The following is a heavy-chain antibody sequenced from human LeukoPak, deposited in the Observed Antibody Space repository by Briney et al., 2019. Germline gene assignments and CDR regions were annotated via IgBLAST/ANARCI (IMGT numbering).Heavy chain of an antibody. CDR1: GYTFTSYG. CDR2: ISAYNGNT. CDR3: ARDWTIFGVVIPSY. Sequence: ASVKVSCKASGYTFTSYGISWVRQAPGQGLEWMGWISAYNGNTNYAQKLQGRVTMTTDTSTSTAYMELRSLRSDDTAVYYCARDWTIFGVVIPSYWGQGTLVTVSS. D-gene: IGHD3-3*01. J-gene: IGHJ4*02. V-gene: IGHV1-18*01.